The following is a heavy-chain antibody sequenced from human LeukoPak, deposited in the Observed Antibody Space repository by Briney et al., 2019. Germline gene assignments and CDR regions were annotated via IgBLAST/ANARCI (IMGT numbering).Heavy chain of an antibody. Sequence: GGSLRLSCAASGFTFSTYAMSWVRQAPGKGLEWVSGLSGSGSSAYYADSVKGRFTISRDNSKNTLYLQMNSLRPEDTAVYYCARDSISGHIGGSWGQGTLVTVSS. CDR3: ARDSISGHIGGS. V-gene: IGHV3-23*01. CDR2: LSGSGSSA. D-gene: IGHD5-12*01. CDR1: GFTFSTYA. J-gene: IGHJ5*02.